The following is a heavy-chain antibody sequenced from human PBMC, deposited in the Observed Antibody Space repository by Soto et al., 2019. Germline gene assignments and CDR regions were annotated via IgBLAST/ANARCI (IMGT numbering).Heavy chain of an antibody. CDR1: GFTFSSYD. D-gene: IGHD3-10*01. CDR3: ARGFTYGSGSYSTDAFDI. Sequence: EVQLVESGGGLVQPGGSLRLSCAASGFTFSSYDMHWVRQATGKGLEWVSAIGTAGDTYYPGSVKGRFTISRENAKNSLYLQMNSLRAGDTAVYYCARGFTYGSGSYSTDAFDILGQGTMVTVSS. V-gene: IGHV3-13*01. CDR2: IGTAGDT. J-gene: IGHJ3*02.